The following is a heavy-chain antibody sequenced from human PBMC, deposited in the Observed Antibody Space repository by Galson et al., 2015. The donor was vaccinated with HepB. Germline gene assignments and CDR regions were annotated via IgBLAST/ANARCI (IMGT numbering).Heavy chain of an antibody. Sequence: SVKVSCKASGGTFSSYAISWVRQAPGQGLEWMGWISAYNGNTNYAQKLQGRVTMTTDTSTSTAYMELRSLRSDDTAVYYCARAERAYCGGDCYLHDYWGQGTLATVSS. D-gene: IGHD2-21*02. CDR2: ISAYNGNT. J-gene: IGHJ4*02. V-gene: IGHV1-18*01. CDR3: ARAERAYCGGDCYLHDY. CDR1: GGTFSSYA.